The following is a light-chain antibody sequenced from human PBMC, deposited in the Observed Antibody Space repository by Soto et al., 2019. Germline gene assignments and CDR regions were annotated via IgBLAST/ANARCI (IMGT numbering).Light chain of an antibody. J-gene: IGKJ1*01. Sequence: DIQVTKSPSSLSASVGDRVTITCRTSQSISIYLNWYQQKPGKPPRVLVYAASTLQNGVPARFTGSGSGTDFTLTISSLQPEDFATYYCQQAYISPRTFGQGTNVEVK. CDR2: AAS. V-gene: IGKV1-39*01. CDR3: QQAYISPRT. CDR1: QSISIY.